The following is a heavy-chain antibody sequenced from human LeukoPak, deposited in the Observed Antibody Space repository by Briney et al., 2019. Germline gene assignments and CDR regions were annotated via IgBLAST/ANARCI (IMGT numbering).Heavy chain of an antibody. J-gene: IGHJ6*03. CDR2: IYSGDTT. D-gene: IGHD6-6*01. Sequence: GGSLRLSCAASGFTVSTYYMSWVRQAPGKGLEWVCFIYSGDTTYYADSVKDRFTISRDNSKNTLYLQMSSLRAEDTAVYYCAKDQAGSSTWNMDVWGKGTTVTVSS. CDR1: GFTVSTYY. CDR3: AKDQAGSSTWNMDV. V-gene: IGHV3-66*01.